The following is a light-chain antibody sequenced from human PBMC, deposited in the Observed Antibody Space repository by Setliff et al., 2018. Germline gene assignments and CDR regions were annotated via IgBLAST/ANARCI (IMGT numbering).Light chain of an antibody. CDR1: SIDVRDYTY. J-gene: IGLJ1*01. CDR3: SSYVGGNNFV. V-gene: IGLV2-8*01. Sequence: SALTQPPSASGSPGQSVTISCTGASIDVRDYTYVSWYQQHPGKAPQLIIYDVTRRPSGVPDRFSGSKSGNTASLTVSGLQAEDEADYYCSSYVGGNNFVFGSGTKVTVL. CDR2: DVT.